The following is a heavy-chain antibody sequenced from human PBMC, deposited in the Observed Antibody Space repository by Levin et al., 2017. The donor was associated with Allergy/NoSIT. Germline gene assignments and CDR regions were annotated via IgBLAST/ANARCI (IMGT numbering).Heavy chain of an antibody. Sequence: GFSLLLSFSSSFFPFLLSSLPFFLPSPFPFLSFFSFISSYGRKKFYADSVKGRFTISRDNSKNTLDLQMNSLRAEDTAVYYCAKDVYGSGWYPLGNDAFEMWGQGTKVSVSS. J-gene: IGHJ3*02. CDR1: FFPFLLSS. V-gene: IGHV3-30*18. D-gene: IGHD6-19*01. CDR2: ISSYGRKK. CDR3: AKDVYGSGWYPLGNDAFEM.